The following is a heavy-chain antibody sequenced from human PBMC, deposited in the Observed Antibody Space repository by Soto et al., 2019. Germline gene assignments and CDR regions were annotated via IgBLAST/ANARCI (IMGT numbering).Heavy chain of an antibody. D-gene: IGHD5-18*01. CDR3: ARERRGYSYGQLGY. CDR1: GYTFTGYY. Sequence: ASAKVSCKASGYTFTGYYMHWVQQAPGQGLEWMGWINPNSGGTNYAQKFQGWVTMTRDTSISTAYMELSRLRSDDTAVYYCARERRGYSYGQLGYWGQGILVTVSS. J-gene: IGHJ4*02. CDR2: INPNSGGT. V-gene: IGHV1-2*04.